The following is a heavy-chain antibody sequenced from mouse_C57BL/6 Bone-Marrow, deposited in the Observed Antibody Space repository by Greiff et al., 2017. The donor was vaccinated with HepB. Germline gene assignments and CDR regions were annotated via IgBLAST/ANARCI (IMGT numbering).Heavy chain of an antibody. CDR2: IYPGDGDT. V-gene: IGHV1-82*01. J-gene: IGHJ1*03. Sequence: VQLVESGPELVKPGASVKISCKASGYAFSSSWMNWVKQRPGKGLEWIGRIYPGDGDTNYNGKFKGKATLTADKSSSTAYMQLSSLTSEDSAVYFCARGYGGSYGWDFDVWGTGSTVSVSS. CDR1: GYAFSSSW. CDR3: ARGYGGSYGWDFDV. D-gene: IGHD1-1*01.